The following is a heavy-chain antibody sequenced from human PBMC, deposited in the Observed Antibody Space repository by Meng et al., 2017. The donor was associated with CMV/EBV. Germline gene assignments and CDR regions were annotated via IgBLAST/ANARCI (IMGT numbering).Heavy chain of an antibody. J-gene: IGHJ3*01. V-gene: IGHV5-51*01. CDR3: AGLPNLLRLLKGPSQDV. CDR2: IYPGDSET. Sequence: GESLKISCKASGYDFTTHWIGWVRQMPGKGLEWMGIIYPGDSETRYRPSFQGQVTISVDKSIRTAYLHWSSLKTSDTAMYFCAGLPNLLRLLKGPSQDVWGQGTMVTVSS. D-gene: IGHD3-3*01. CDR1: GYDFTTHW.